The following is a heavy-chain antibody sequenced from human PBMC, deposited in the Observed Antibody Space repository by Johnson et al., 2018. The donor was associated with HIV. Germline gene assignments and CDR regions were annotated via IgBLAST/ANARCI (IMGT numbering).Heavy chain of an antibody. D-gene: IGHD4-23*01. V-gene: IGHV3-9*01. CDR3: AKDLDYGCTSLLDDAFDI. CDR2: ISWNSGSI. CDR1: GFTFDDYA. Sequence: VQLVESGGGLVQPGRSLRLSCAASGFTFDDYAMHWVRQAPGKGLEWVSGISWNSGSIGYADSVKGRFTISRDNAKNSLYLQMNSLRAEDTALYYCAKDLDYGCTSLLDDAFDIWGQGTMVTVSS. J-gene: IGHJ3*02.